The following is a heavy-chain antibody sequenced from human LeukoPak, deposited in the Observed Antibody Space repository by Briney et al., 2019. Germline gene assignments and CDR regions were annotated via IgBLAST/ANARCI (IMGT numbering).Heavy chain of an antibody. Sequence: GGSLRLSCAASGFTVSSNYMSWVRQAPGKGLEWVSDIYSGGRTDYADSVKGRFTISRDNSENTVYLQMSSLRAEDTAVYYCARDLVVEAATLDYGMDVWGQGTTVTVSS. CDR3: ARDLVVEAATLDYGMDV. D-gene: IGHD2-15*01. CDR2: IYSGGRT. J-gene: IGHJ6*02. CDR1: GFTVSSNY. V-gene: IGHV3-53*01.